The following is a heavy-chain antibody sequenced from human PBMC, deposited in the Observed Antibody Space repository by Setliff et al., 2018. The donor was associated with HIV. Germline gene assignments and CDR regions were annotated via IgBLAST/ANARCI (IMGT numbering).Heavy chain of an antibody. V-gene: IGHV1-46*01. Sequence: ASVKVSCKASGYTFTSYYIHWVRQAPGQGLEWMGRINPSGGSTSYAQKFQGRVTMTRDTSTSTVYMELSSLRSEDTAMYYCARNPQPTGTPDYYYYYYMDVWGEGTTVTVSS. J-gene: IGHJ6*03. CDR3: ARNPQPTGTPDYYYYYYMDV. CDR2: INPSGGST. D-gene: IGHD1-1*01. CDR1: GYTFTSYY.